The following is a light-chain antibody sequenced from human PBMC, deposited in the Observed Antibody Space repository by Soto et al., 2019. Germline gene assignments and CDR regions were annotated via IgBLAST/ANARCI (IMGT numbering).Light chain of an antibody. Sequence: EIVLTQSPGTLSLSPGERATLSCRASQSLTSDYLAWYQQKPGQTPRLLIHGASSRATGIPDRFSGSGSGTDFTLTISRLEPEDSAVYYCQQRTNGLTFGGGTKVDI. CDR1: QSLTSDY. CDR3: QQRTNGLT. V-gene: IGKV3D-20*02. J-gene: IGKJ4*01. CDR2: GAS.